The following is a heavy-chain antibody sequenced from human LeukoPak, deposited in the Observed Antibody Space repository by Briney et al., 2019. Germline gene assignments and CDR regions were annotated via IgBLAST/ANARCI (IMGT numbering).Heavy chain of an antibody. CDR2: IYYSGST. V-gene: IGHV4-59*01. CDR1: GGSLSSYY. D-gene: IGHD5-18*01. J-gene: IGHJ3*02. Sequence: PSETLSLTCTVSGGSLSSYYWSWIRQPPGKGLVGFGYIYYSGSTNYNPSLKSRVTISVDTSKNQFSLKLSSVTAADTAVYYCARETNSGYSYGYDAFDIWGQGTMVTVSS. CDR3: ARETNSGYSYGYDAFDI.